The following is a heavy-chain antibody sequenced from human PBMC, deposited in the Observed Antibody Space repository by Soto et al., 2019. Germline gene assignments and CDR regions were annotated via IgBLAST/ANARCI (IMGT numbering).Heavy chain of an antibody. CDR1: GATFSSYA. Sequence: QVQLVQSGAEVKKPGSSVKVSCKASGATFSSYAISWVRQAPGQGLEWMGGIIPIFGTANYAQKFQGRVTITADESTSTASMELSSLRSEDTAVYYCARTGRVDTAMVNYYYYGMDVWGQGTTVTVSS. V-gene: IGHV1-69*01. CDR2: IIPIFGTA. CDR3: ARTGRVDTAMVNYYYYGMDV. J-gene: IGHJ6*02. D-gene: IGHD5-18*01.